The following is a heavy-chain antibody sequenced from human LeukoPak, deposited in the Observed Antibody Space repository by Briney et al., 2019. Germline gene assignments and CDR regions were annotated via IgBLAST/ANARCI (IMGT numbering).Heavy chain of an antibody. Sequence: ASVKVSCKASGYTFTGYYMHWVRQAPGQGLELMGWINPNSGGTNYAQKFQGRVTTTRDTSISTAYMELSRLRSDDTAVYYCARDRVRIAAAGTGWFDPWGQGTLVTVSS. CDR3: ARDRVRIAAAGTGWFDP. CDR2: INPNSGGT. V-gene: IGHV1-2*02. J-gene: IGHJ5*02. D-gene: IGHD6-13*01. CDR1: GYTFTGYY.